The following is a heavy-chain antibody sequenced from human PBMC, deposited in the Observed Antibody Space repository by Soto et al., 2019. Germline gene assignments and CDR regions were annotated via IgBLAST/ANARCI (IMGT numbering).Heavy chain of an antibody. J-gene: IGHJ4*02. CDR2: ISAYNGNT. Sequence: ASVKVSCKASGYTFTSYGISWVRQAPGQGLEWMGWISAYNGNTNYAQKLQGRVTMTTDTSTSTAYMELRSLRSDDTAVYYCARVYPEGRFYDGSVYPTPYYFDYWGREPWSPSPQ. CDR3: ARVYPEGRFYDGSVYPTPYYFDY. CDR1: GYTFTSYG. D-gene: IGHD3-22*01. V-gene: IGHV1-18*04.